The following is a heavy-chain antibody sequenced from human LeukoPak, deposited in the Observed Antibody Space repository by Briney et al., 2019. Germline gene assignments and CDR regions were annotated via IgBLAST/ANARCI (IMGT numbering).Heavy chain of an antibody. D-gene: IGHD4-17*01. CDR2: IYSGGST. V-gene: IGHV3-66*04. J-gene: IGHJ4*02. Sequence: GGSLRLSCAASGFTVSNNYMSWVRQAPGKGLEWVSLIYSGGSTYYADSVKGRFTISRDNSKNTLYLQMNSLRADDTAVYYCARRAGEYSHPYDYWGQGTLVTVSS. CDR1: GFTVSNNY. CDR3: ARRAGEYSHPYDY.